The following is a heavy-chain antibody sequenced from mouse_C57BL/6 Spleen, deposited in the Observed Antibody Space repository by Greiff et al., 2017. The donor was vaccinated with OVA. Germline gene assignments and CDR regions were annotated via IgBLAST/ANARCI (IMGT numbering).Heavy chain of an antibody. D-gene: IGHD1-1*01. Sequence: EVKVVESGGGLVKPGGSLKLSCAASGFTFSDYGMHWVRQAPEKGLEWVAYISSGSSTIYYADTVKGRFTISRDNAKNTLFLQMNSLRSEDTAMYYCARGDGSYWYFDVWGTGTTVTVSS. CDR1: GFTFSDYG. J-gene: IGHJ1*03. V-gene: IGHV5-17*01. CDR2: ISSGSSTI. CDR3: ARGDGSYWYFDV.